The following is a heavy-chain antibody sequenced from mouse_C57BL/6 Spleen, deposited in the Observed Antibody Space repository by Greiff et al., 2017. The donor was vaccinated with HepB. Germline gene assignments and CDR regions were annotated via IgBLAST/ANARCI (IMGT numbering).Heavy chain of an antibody. V-gene: IGHV1-42*01. CDR3: ARLRPPLLAMDY. D-gene: IGHD2-12*01. CDR1: GYSFTGYY. J-gene: IGHJ4*01. Sequence: EVHLVESGPELVKPGASVKISCKASGYSFTGYYMNWVKQSPEKSLEWIGEINPSTGGTTYNQKFKAKATLTVDKSSSTAYMQLKSLTSEDSAVYYCARLRPPLLAMDYWGQGTSVTVSS. CDR2: INPSTGGT.